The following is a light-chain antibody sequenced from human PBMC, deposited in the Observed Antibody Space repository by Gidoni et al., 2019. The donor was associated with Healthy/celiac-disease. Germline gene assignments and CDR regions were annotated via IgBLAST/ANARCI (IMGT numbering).Light chain of an antibody. CDR3: QQYNNWPQRT. CDR1: QSVSRN. V-gene: IGKV3-15*01. Sequence: EIVMTQSPAPLSVSPGERATLSCRASQSVSRNLAWYQQKPGQAPRLLIYGASTRATGIPARFSGSGSGTEFTLTISSLQSEDFAVYYCQQYNNWPQRTFGQGTKVEIK. CDR2: GAS. J-gene: IGKJ1*01.